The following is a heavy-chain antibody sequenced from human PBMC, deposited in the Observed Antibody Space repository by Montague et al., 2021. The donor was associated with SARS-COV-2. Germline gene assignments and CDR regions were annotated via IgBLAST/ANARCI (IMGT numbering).Heavy chain of an antibody. J-gene: IGHJ3*01. CDR3: ANEGEVVGAAWTVVAFDL. CDR1: GGSFSVYY. CDR2: INHSGTA. V-gene: IGHV4-34*01. D-gene: IGHD2-15*01. Sequence: SEILSLTCAVYGGSFSVYYWSWLRQPPRRGLEWIGEINHSGTANYNPSLKSRVSISVDTFKNQFTLKLTSVTAADTAMYYCANEGEVVGAAWTVVAFDLWGQGTMVTVSS.